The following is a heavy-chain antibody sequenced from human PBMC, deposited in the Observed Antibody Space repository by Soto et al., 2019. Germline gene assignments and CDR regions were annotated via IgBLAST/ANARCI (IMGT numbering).Heavy chain of an antibody. CDR1: GFSFRDYY. CDR2: ISGSGNTI. V-gene: IGHV3-11*01. D-gene: IGHD3-22*01. Sequence: PGGSLRLSCAASGFSFRDYYMSWIRQAPGKGLEWISYISGSGNTIYYADSVKGRFIISRDNAKNSLFLQMNSLRADDTPVYYCARDRLPMVVVVMGWFDPWGQGTLVTVSS. CDR3: ARDRLPMVVVVMGWFDP. J-gene: IGHJ5*02.